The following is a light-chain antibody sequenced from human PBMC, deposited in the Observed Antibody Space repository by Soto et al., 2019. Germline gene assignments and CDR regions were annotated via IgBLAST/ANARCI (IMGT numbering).Light chain of an antibody. CDR1: SSNIGNNH. CDR2: RNN. J-gene: IGLJ2*01. V-gene: IGLV1-47*01. CDR3: AAWDGSISGFI. Sequence: QSVLTQPPSASGTPGQRVTISCSGSSSNIGNNHVYWYQQLPGTAPKLLIYRNNQQPSGVPYRFSGCRSCASASLAISGLRSDDEAADHCAAWDGSISGFIFGGGTKVTVL.